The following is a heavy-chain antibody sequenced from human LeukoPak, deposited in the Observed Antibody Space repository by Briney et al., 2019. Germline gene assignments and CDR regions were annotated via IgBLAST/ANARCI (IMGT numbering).Heavy chain of an antibody. J-gene: IGHJ4*02. Sequence: GGSLRLSCAASGFTFSSYAMHWVRQAPGKGLEWVAVISYDGSNKYYADSVKGRFTISRDNSKNTLYLQMNSLRAEDMAVYYCARESLVGAFDYWGQGTLVTVSS. V-gene: IGHV3-30*04. D-gene: IGHD1-26*01. CDR1: GFTFSSYA. CDR3: ARESLVGAFDY. CDR2: ISYDGSNK.